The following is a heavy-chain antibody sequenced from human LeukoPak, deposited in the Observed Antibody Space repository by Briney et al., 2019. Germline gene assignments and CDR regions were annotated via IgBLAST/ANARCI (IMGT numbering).Heavy chain of an antibody. CDR1: GFTFRNAW. V-gene: IGHV3-23*01. J-gene: IGHJ3*02. Sequence: GGAPRVSCAASGFTFRNAWMNGGREALGQGLEWVSLISGGGGTTYYADSVKGRFTISRDNSKSTLYLQMNSLRAEDTAVYYCAKDHDNWNSGAFDIWGQGTMVTVSS. D-gene: IGHD1/OR15-1a*01. CDR3: AKDHDNWNSGAFDI. CDR2: ISGGGGTT.